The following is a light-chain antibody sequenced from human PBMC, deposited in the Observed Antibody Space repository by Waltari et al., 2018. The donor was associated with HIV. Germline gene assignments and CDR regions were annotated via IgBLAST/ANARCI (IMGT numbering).Light chain of an antibody. V-gene: IGLV3-21*02. CDR3: QVCDSSSDHPHVV. CDR1: NIGSKS. CDR2: DDS. Sequence: SYVLTQPPSVSVAPGQTARITCGGNNIGSKSENWYQQKPGQATVLVVYDDSDRPSGIPVRFSGSNAGNTATLTFSSVEAGDEADYYCQVCDSSSDHPHVVFGGGTKLTVL. J-gene: IGLJ2*01.